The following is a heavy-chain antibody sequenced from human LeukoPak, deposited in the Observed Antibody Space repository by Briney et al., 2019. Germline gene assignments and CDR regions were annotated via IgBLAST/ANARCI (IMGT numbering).Heavy chain of an antibody. V-gene: IGHV4-39*01. J-gene: IGHJ5*02. CDR3: ATIPNCSGGSCYPS. D-gene: IGHD2-15*01. CDR2: IYYSGST. CDR1: GGSISSSSYY. Sequence: SQTLSLTCTVSGGSISSSSYYWGWIRQPPGKGLEWIGSIYYSGSTYYNPSLKSRVTISVDTSKNQFSLKLSSVTAADTAVYYCATIPNCSGGSCYPSWGQGTLVTVSS.